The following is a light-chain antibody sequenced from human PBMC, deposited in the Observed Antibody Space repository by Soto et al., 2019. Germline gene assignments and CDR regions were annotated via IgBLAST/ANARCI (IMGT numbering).Light chain of an antibody. CDR2: GAS. Sequence: EIELTQSPGTLSLSPGERGTLSCRASESVSSSYLAWYQQKPGQAPRLLLYGASSRATGIPDRFSGSVSGTGFTLTVSRLEPEDFAVYYCQQYGSSPPWTFGQGTKVDI. CDR3: QQYGSSPPWT. CDR1: ESVSSSY. J-gene: IGKJ1*01. V-gene: IGKV3-20*01.